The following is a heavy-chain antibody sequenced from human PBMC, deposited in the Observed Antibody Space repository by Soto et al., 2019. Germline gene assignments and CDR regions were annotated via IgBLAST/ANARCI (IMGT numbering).Heavy chain of an antibody. D-gene: IGHD3-22*01. V-gene: IGHV4-59*01. CDR1: GGSISSYY. J-gene: IGHJ4*02. CDR3: ARGREYYDSSGYHYSFDY. Sequence: QVQLQESGPGLVKPSETLSLTCTVSGGSISSYYWSWIRQPPGKGLEWIGYIYFTGSTNYNPSLKSRVTISVDTSKIQFSLKLSSVTAADTPVYYCARGREYYDSSGYHYSFDYWGQGTLVTVSS. CDR2: IYFTGST.